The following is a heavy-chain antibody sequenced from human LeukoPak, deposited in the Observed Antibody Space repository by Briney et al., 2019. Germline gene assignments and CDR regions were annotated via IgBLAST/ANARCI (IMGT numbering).Heavy chain of an antibody. J-gene: IGHJ4*02. V-gene: IGHV4-34*01. Sequence: SETLSLTCAVYGGSFSGYYWSWTRQPPGKGLEWIGEINHSGSTNYNPSLKSRVTISVDTSKNQFSLKLSSVTAADTAVYYCAREVEMATLNFDYWGQGTLVTVSS. CDR1: GGSFSGYY. CDR2: INHSGST. D-gene: IGHD5-24*01. CDR3: AREVEMATLNFDY.